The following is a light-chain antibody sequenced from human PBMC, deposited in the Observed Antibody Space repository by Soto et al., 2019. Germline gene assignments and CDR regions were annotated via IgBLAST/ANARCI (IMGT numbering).Light chain of an antibody. CDR2: EVN. CDR3: SSWTSSTTQV. CDR1: SSDVGGYNF. J-gene: IGLJ3*02. V-gene: IGLV2-14*01. Sequence: QSALTQPASVSGSLGQSITISCTGTSSDVGGYNFVSWYQQHPGKAPKLMIYEVNSRPSGVSNRFSGSKSGNTASLTISGLQAEDEADYYCSSWTSSTTQVLGGGTKVTAL.